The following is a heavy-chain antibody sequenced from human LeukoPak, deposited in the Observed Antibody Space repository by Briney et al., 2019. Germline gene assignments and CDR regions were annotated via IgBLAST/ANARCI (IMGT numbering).Heavy chain of an antibody. CDR1: GYTFTSYD. J-gene: IGHJ6*02. Sequence: ASVKVSCKASGYTFTSYDINWVRQATGQGLEWMGWMNPNSGNTGYAQKFQGRVTMTRNTSISTAYMELSSLRSEETAVYYCARFAGSGSYYVGYYFYYGMDVWGQGTTVTVSS. CDR3: ARFAGSGSYYVGYYFYYGMDV. CDR2: MNPNSGNT. V-gene: IGHV1-8*01. D-gene: IGHD3-10*01.